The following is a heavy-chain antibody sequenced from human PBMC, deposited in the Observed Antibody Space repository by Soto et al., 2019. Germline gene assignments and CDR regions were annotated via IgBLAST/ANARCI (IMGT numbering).Heavy chain of an antibody. CDR3: ARDTYYYGSGSYSP. V-gene: IGHV3-21*01. D-gene: IGHD3-10*01. Sequence: EVQLVESGGGLVKPGGSLRLSCAASGFTFSSYSMNWVRQAPGKGLEWVSSISSSSSYIYYADSVKGRFTISRDNAKNSLYLQMNGLRAGDTAVYYCARDTYYYGSGSYSPWGQGTRVTGSS. CDR1: GFTFSSYS. J-gene: IGHJ5*02. CDR2: ISSSSSYI.